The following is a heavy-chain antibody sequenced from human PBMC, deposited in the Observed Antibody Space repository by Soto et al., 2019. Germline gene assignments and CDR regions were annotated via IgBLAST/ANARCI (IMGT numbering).Heavy chain of an antibody. J-gene: IGHJ4*02. CDR1: GFSFSSHD. V-gene: IGHV3-13*01. Sequence: GSLRLSNASSGFSFSSHDMHWFLQAAGKGLEWVSGAGTVGDRYYSGSVKGRFTVSRENARNSVYLQMNSLRAGDTAVYYCARRLCSGGSCPGIAFDYWGQGILVTVSS. CDR3: ARRLCSGGSCPGIAFDY. D-gene: IGHD2-15*01. CDR2: AGTVGDR.